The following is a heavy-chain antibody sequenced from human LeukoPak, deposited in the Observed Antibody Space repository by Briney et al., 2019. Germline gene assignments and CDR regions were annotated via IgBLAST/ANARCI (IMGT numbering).Heavy chain of an antibody. V-gene: IGHV3-9*03. J-gene: IGHJ4*02. CDR2: ISWNSGNI. CDR1: GFTFDDYA. D-gene: IGHD3-10*01. Sequence: GRSLRLSCAASGFTFDDYAMHWVRQAPGKGLEWLSSISWNSGNIVYADSVKGRFTISRDNAKNSLYLQMNSLRAEDMALYYCAKGSEVLLWFGVYFDYWGQGTLVTVSS. CDR3: AKGSEVLLWFGVYFDY.